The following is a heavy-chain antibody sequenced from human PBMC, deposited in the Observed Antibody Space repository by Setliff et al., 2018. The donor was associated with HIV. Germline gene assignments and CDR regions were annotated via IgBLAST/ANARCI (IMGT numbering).Heavy chain of an antibody. J-gene: IGHJ4*01. V-gene: IGHV1-18*01. D-gene: IGHD3-16*01. CDR3: ARKHATLPFDY. CDR2: INAIDGTT. CDR1: HYTFTNYG. Sequence: GASVKVSCKAFHYTFTNYGVTWVRQAPGQGLEWMGWINAIDGTTSYAQKFQGRVTMTRDTSTSTAYMELRSLTSDDTAVYYCARKHATLPFDYWGQGTLVTVSS.